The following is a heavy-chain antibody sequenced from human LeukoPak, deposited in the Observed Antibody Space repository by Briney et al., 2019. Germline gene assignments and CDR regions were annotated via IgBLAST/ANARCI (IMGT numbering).Heavy chain of an antibody. J-gene: IGHJ5*02. CDR3: ARLNDYSSSFDP. D-gene: IGHD6-6*01. CDR1: GGSITSYY. CDR2: IYTSGST. Sequence: SETLSLTCTVSGGSITSYYWSWIRQPPGKGLEWIGYIYTSGSTKYNPSLKSRVTMSVDTSKNQFSLKLNSMTAADTAVYYCARLNDYSSSFDPWGQGTPVTVSS. V-gene: IGHV4-4*09.